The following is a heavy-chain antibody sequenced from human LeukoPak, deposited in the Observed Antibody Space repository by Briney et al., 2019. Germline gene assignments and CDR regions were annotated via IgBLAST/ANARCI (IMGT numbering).Heavy chain of an antibody. D-gene: IGHD5-12*01. V-gene: IGHV4-59*08. Sequence: SETLSLTCTVSGGSISSYYWSWVRQFPGKGLEWIGNISDSGSTNYSPSLESRVTISVDTSKNKFFLILSSVTAADTAVYYCARRGGTVVGDTGYHYWYFDYWGQGTLVTVSS. J-gene: IGHJ4*02. CDR3: ARRGGTVVGDTGYHYWYFDY. CDR1: GGSISSYY. CDR2: ISDSGST.